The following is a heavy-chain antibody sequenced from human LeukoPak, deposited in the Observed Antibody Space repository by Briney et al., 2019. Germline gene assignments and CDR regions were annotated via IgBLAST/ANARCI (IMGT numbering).Heavy chain of an antibody. D-gene: IGHD5-18*01. J-gene: IGHJ4*02. CDR2: IIPIFGTA. V-gene: IGHV1-69*01. Sequence: GSSVKVSCKASSGTFSSYAISWVRQAPGQGLEWLGGIIPIFGTANYAQKFQGRVTITADESTSTAYMELSSLRSEDTAVYYCARGTYSYGYNYWGQGTPVTVSS. CDR3: ARGTYSYGYNY. CDR1: SGTFSSYA.